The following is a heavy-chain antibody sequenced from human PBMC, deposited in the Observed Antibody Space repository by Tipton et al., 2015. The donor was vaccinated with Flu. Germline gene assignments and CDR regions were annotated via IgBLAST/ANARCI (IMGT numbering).Heavy chain of an antibody. D-gene: IGHD3-22*01. V-gene: IGHV3-43D*04. CDR1: GFTFDDFG. J-gene: IGHJ4*02. CDR2: ISWNGAST. CDR3: AKSPHRYQHDSSVVDY. Sequence: QLVQSGGVVVQPGGSLRLSCAASGFTFDDFGMHWVRQVPGKGLEWVSFISWNGASTYYADSVKGRFTMSRDNSKNSLYLQMDRLRPEDTALYYCAKSPHRYQHDSSVVDYWGQGTLVTVSS.